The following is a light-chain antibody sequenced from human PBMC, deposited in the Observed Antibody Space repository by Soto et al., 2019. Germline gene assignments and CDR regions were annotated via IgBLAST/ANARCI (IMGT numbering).Light chain of an antibody. CDR2: DVS. Sequence: QSVLTQPASVSGSPGQSITMSCTGTSSYVGYYNYVSWYQLHPGKAPKLMIYDVSNRPSGISNRFSGSKSGNAASLTISGLQAEDEADYYCSSYTGSNTYVFGTGTRSPS. CDR3: SSYTGSNTYV. CDR1: SSYVGYYNY. V-gene: IGLV2-14*03. J-gene: IGLJ1*01.